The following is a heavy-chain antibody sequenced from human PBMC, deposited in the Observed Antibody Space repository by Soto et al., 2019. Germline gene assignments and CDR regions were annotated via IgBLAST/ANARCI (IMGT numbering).Heavy chain of an antibody. CDR1: GGSISSSSYY. J-gene: IGHJ6*02. CDR3: ARDLWLGLGYYYGMDV. CDR2: IYYSGST. D-gene: IGHD5-18*01. Sequence: PSETLSLTCTVSGGSISSSSYYWGWIRQPPGKGLEWIGSIYYSGSTYYNPSLKSRVTISVDTSKNQFSLKLSSVTAADTAVYYCARDLWLGLGYYYGMDVWGQGTTVTVSS. V-gene: IGHV4-39*07.